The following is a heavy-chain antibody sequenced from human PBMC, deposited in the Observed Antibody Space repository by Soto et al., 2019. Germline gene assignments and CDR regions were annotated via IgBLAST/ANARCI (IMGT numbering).Heavy chain of an antibody. CDR3: ALLSPSYRQCLVPL. D-gene: IGHD6-19*01. CDR2: IYWNDDK. J-gene: IGHJ4*02. CDR1: GFSLSTSGVG. V-gene: IGHV2-5*01. Sequence: SGPTLVNPTQTLTLTCTFSGFSLSTSGVGVGWIRQPPGKALEWLALIYWNDDKRYSPSLKSRLTITKDTSKNQVVLTMTSMDPVDTATYYCALLSPSYRQCLVPLWGQGTLVTVSS.